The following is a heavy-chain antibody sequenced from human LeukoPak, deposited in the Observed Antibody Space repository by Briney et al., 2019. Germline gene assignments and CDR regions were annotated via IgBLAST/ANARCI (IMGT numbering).Heavy chain of an antibody. J-gene: IGHJ4*02. CDR2: IYYSGST. Sequence: SETLSLTCTVSGGSISTNSYYWTWIRQPPEKGLEWIGSIYYSGSTYYNPSLESRVTISVDTSKNQFSLKLSSATAADTAVYYCARRSSGWSHPPYFDYWGQGILVTVSS. V-gene: IGHV4-39*01. CDR1: GGSISTNSYY. D-gene: IGHD6-19*01. CDR3: ARRSSGWSHPPYFDY.